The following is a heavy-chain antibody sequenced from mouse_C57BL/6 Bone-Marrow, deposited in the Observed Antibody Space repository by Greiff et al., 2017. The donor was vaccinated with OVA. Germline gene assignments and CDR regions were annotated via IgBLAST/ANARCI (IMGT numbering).Heavy chain of an antibody. Sequence: LQQSGAELVRPGASVKMSCKASGYTFTSYNMHWVKQTPRQGLEWIGAIYPGNGDTSYNQKFKGKATLTVDKSSSTAYMQLSSLTSEDSAVYFCARSMITTGYEAWFAYWGQGTLVTVSA. CDR2: IYPGNGDT. CDR3: ARSMITTGYEAWFAY. V-gene: IGHV1-12*01. CDR1: GYTFTSYN. J-gene: IGHJ3*01. D-gene: IGHD2-4*01.